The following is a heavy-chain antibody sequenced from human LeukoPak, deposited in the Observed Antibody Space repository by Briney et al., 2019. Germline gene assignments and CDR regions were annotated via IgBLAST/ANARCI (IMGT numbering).Heavy chain of an antibody. Sequence: GGSLRLSCAASRFTFSSYEMNWVRQAPGKGLEWVSYISTTGSTIYYADSVKGRFTISRDNAKNSLYLQMNSLRAEDTAVYYCARDKIVGATYFDYWGQGTLVTVSS. CDR1: RFTFSSYE. J-gene: IGHJ4*02. CDR3: ARDKIVGATYFDY. D-gene: IGHD1-26*01. V-gene: IGHV3-48*03. CDR2: ISTTGSTI.